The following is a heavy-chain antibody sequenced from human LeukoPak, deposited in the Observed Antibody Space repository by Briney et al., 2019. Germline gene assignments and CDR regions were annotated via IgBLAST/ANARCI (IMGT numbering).Heavy chain of an antibody. CDR3: ARGTPLSDY. CDR2: INHSGST. Sequence: SETLSLTCAVYGGSFSGYYWSWIRQPPGKGLEWIGEINHSGSTNYNPSLKCRVTISVDTSKNQFSLKLSSVTAADTAVYYCARGTPLSDYWGQGTLVTVSS. J-gene: IGHJ4*02. V-gene: IGHV4-34*01. CDR1: GGSFSGYY.